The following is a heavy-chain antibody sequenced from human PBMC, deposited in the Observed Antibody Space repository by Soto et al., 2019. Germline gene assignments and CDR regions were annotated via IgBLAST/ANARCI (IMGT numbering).Heavy chain of an antibody. CDR3: AKDLARGGTYYMDV. CDR2: ISGSGGST. J-gene: IGHJ6*03. V-gene: IGHV3-23*01. CDR1: GFTFSSYA. Sequence: GGSLRLSCAASGFTFSSYAMSWVRQAPGKGLEWVSAISGSGGSTYYADSVKGRFTISRDNSKNTLYLQMNSLRAEDTAVYYCAKDLARGGTYYMDVWGKGTTVTVSS. D-gene: IGHD1-1*01.